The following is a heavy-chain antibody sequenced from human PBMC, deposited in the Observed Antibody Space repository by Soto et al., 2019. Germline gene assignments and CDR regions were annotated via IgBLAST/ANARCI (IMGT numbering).Heavy chain of an antibody. J-gene: IGHJ5*02. Sequence: QLQLQESGPGLVKPSETLSLTCTVSGGSISSSSYYWGWIRQPPGKGLEWIGSIYYSGSTYYNPSLKSRVTISVDTSKNQFSLKLSSVTAADTAVYYCARHTRRAGLLGRRDWFDPWGQGTLVTVSS. CDR2: IYYSGST. CDR3: ARHTRRAGLLGRRDWFDP. V-gene: IGHV4-39*01. D-gene: IGHD2-15*01. CDR1: GGSISSSSYY.